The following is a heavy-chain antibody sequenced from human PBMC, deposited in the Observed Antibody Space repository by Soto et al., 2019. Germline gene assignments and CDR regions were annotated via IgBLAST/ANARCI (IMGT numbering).Heavy chain of an antibody. Sequence: GGSLRLSCAASGFTVSSNYMSWVRQAPGKGLEWVSSIGRRSDIYYADSVKGRFTISRDNAKNSVSLQMNSQRDEDTAVYYCAREETAWPLAYGLDVWGQGTTVTVSS. CDR3: AREETAWPLAYGLDV. J-gene: IGHJ6*02. D-gene: IGHD2-21*02. CDR1: GFTVSSNY. V-gene: IGHV3-21*01. CDR2: IGRRSDI.